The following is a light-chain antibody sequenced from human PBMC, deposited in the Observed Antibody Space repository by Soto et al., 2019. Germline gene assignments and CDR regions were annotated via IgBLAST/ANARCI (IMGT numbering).Light chain of an antibody. CDR1: QSVSSNF. CDR3: HQYGSSPRT. Sequence: EIVLTQSPGTLSLSPGDRATLSCRASQSVSSNFLAWYKQKPGQAPRLLIYGASIRATGIPDRFSGSGSGTDFTLTIRRLELEDFAMYFCHQYGSSPRTFGRGTKVEIK. J-gene: IGKJ1*01. CDR2: GAS. V-gene: IGKV3-20*01.